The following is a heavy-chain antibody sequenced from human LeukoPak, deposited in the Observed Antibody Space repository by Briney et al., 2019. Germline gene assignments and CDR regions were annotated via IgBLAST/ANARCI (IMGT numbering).Heavy chain of an antibody. CDR2: ISSSSSYI. CDR1: GFTFSRYW. CDR3: ARDPITNYDFWSGYLYYFDY. Sequence: GGSLRLSCAASGFTFSRYWMHWVRQPPGKGLVWVSSISSSSSYIYYADSVKGRFTISRDNAKNSLYLQMNSLRAEDTAVYYCARDPITNYDFWSGYLYYFDYWGQGTLVTVSS. V-gene: IGHV3-21*01. J-gene: IGHJ4*02. D-gene: IGHD3-3*01.